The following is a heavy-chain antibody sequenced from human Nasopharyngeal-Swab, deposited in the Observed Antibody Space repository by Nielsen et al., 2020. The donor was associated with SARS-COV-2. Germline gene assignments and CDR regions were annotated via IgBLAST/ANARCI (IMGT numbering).Heavy chain of an antibody. CDR3: ARGGYCSSTSCLENNY. V-gene: IGHV1-8*01. CDR2: MNPNSGNT. CDR1: GYTFTSYD. Sequence: ASVKVSCKASGYTFTSYDINWVRQATGQGLEWMGWMNPNSGNTGYAQKFQGRVTMTRNTSISTAYMELSSLRSEDTAVYYCARGGYCSSTSCLENNYWSQGTLVTVSS. J-gene: IGHJ4*02. D-gene: IGHD2-2*01.